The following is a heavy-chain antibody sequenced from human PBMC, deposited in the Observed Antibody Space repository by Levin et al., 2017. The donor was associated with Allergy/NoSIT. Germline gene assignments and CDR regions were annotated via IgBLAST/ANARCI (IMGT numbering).Heavy chain of an antibody. CDR3: ARDGPAGPSGYYYYGMDV. CDR1: GFTFSSYG. Sequence: GESLKISCAASGFTFSSYGMHWVRQAPGKGLEWVAVIWYDGSNKYYADSVKGRFTISRDNSKNTLYLQMNSLRAEDTAVYYCARDGPAGPSGYYYYGMDVWGQGTTVTVSS. V-gene: IGHV3-33*01. J-gene: IGHJ6*02. CDR2: IWYDGSNK. D-gene: IGHD1-14*01.